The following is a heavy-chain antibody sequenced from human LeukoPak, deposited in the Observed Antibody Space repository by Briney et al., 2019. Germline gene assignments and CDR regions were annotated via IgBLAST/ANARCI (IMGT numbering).Heavy chain of an antibody. CDR3: ARDYTPNNYYYYMDV. Sequence: ASVKVSCKASGYTFTSYDINWVRQASGQGLEWMGWMSPKSANTGYAQQFQGRVTITRDTSISTAYMELSSLTSEDTAVYYCARDYTPNNYYYYMDVWGKGTTVTVSS. V-gene: IGHV1-8*03. CDR2: MSPKSANT. J-gene: IGHJ6*03. D-gene: IGHD3-10*01. CDR1: GYTFTSYD.